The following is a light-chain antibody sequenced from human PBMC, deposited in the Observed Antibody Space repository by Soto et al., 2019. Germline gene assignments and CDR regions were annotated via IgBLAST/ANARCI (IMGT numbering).Light chain of an antibody. CDR1: QSVSSN. CDR2: GAS. J-gene: IGKJ1*01. V-gene: IGKV3-15*01. CDR3: QQSET. Sequence: EIVMTQSPATLSVSPGERATLSCRASQSVSSNLAWYQQGPGQAPRLLIYGASTRATGTPARFSGSGSGTEFTLTISSLQSEDFAVYYCQQSETFGQGTKVE.